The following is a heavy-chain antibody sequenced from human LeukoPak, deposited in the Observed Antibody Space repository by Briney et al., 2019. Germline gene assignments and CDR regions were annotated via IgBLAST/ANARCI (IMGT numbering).Heavy chain of an antibody. CDR3: ARVRDRYRDY. J-gene: IGHJ4*02. CDR2: ISSYNGDGNT. D-gene: IGHD1-14*01. V-gene: IGHV1-18*01. Sequence: LWASVKVSCKASGYTFTSYGISWVRQAPGQGLEWMGWISSYNGDGNTNYAQKLQGRLTMTTDTSTSTAYMELSSLRSEDTAVYYCARVRDRYRDYWGQGTLVTVSS. CDR1: GYTFTSYG.